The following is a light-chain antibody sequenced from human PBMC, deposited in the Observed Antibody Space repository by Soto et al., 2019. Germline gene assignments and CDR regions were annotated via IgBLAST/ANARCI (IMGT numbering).Light chain of an antibody. Sequence: DIQLTQSPSFLSASVGDRVTITCRTSQDISSYLAWYQQKPGKAPQLLISAASTLQSGVPSRFSGSGSGTELTLTISSLQPEDFATYSCQQLKSYPLSFGGGTKVEI. J-gene: IGKJ4*01. CDR3: QQLKSYPLS. V-gene: IGKV1-9*01. CDR1: QDISSY. CDR2: AAS.